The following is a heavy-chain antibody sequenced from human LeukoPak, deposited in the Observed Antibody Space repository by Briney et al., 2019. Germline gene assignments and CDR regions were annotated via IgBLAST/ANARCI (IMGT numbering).Heavy chain of an antibody. CDR1: GGSISSYF. D-gene: IGHD3-22*01. Sequence: SETLSLTCTVSGGSISSYFWSWIRQPTGKGLEWIGYIYYSGGTDYNPSLKSRVTISVDTSKNQFSLQLSSVTAADTAVYYCARHERNGGYYDYWGQGTLVTVSS. CDR2: IYYSGGT. J-gene: IGHJ4*02. V-gene: IGHV4-59*08. CDR3: ARHERNGGYYDY.